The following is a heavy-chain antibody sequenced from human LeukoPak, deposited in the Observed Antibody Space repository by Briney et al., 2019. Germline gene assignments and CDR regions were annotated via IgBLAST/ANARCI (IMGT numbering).Heavy chain of an antibody. CDR3: ASKGYYDSSGYYLNDY. J-gene: IGHJ4*02. CDR2: IYHSGST. CDR1: GYSISSGYY. V-gene: IGHV4-38-2*02. D-gene: IGHD3-22*01. Sequence: SETLSLTCTVSGYSISSGYYWGWIRQPPGKGLEWIGSIYHSGSTYYNPSLKSRVTISVDTSKNQFSLKLSSVTAADTAVYYCASKGYYDSSGYYLNDYWGQGTLVTVSS.